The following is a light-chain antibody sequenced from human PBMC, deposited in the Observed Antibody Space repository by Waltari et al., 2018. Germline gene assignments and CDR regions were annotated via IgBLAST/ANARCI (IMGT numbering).Light chain of an antibody. CDR1: SSDIDFYNY. J-gene: IGLJ2*01. CDR3: TLKRGSNTVV. V-gene: IGLV2-14*01. CDR2: EVP. Sequence: QSALTQPASVSGSPGQSITISCTGASSDIDFYNYVCWYQQHPGKAPKLIIYEVPNRPSWVSTRFSCSKSGTTASLTISGLRAEDEAEYYCTLKRGSNTVVFGGGTKLTVL.